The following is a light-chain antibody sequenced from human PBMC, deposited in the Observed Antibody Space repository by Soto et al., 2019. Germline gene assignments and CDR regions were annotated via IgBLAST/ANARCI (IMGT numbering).Light chain of an antibody. V-gene: IGLV2-23*02. J-gene: IGLJ3*02. CDR2: EVS. CDR1: SSDVGSYNL. Sequence: QSALTQPASVSGSPGQSITISCTGTSSDVGSYNLVSWYQQRPGKAPKLMIYEVSKRPSAVSNRFSGSKSGNTASLTISGLQAEDEADYSCCSYAGSSTWVFGGGTKLTVL. CDR3: CSYAGSSTWV.